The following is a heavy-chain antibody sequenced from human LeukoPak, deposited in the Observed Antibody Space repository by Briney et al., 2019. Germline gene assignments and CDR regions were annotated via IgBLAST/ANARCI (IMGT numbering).Heavy chain of an antibody. CDR2: IYSGGST. V-gene: IGHV3-53*01. CDR1: GFTFSSYA. J-gene: IGHJ3*02. D-gene: IGHD3-22*01. CDR3: ARVVTMIVVAYPDAFDI. Sequence: PGGSLRLSCAASGFTFSSYAMSWVRQAPGKGLEWVSVIYSGGSTYYADSVKGRFTISRDNSKNTLYLQMNSLRAEDTAVYYCARVVTMIVVAYPDAFDIWGQGTMVTVSS.